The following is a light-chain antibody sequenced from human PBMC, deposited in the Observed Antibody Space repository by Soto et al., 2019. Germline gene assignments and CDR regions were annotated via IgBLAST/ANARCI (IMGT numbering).Light chain of an antibody. J-gene: IGKJ1*01. V-gene: IGKV4-1*01. CDR2: WAS. Sequence: DIVMTQSPDSLAVSLGERATINCKSSQSVLYSSNNKNNLAWYQKKPGQPPKLLIYWASTRESGVPDRFSGSGSGTDFTLTISSLQADDVAVYYCHQSHTVPWTFGQGTKVEIK. CDR1: QSVLYSSNNKNN. CDR3: HQSHTVPWT.